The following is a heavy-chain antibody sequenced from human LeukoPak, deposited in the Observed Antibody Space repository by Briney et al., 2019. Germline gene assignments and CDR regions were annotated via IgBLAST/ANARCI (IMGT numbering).Heavy chain of an antibody. CDR2: ISYDGSNK. D-gene: IGHD2-21*02. J-gene: IGHJ4*02. Sequence: GGSLRLSCAASGFTFSSYAMHWVRQAPGKGLEWVAVISYDGSNKYYADSVKGRLTISRDNSKNTLYLQMNSLRAEDTAVYYCARDIGDYSFDYWGQGTLVTVSS. CDR3: ARDIGDYSFDY. CDR1: GFTFSSYA. V-gene: IGHV3-30-3*01.